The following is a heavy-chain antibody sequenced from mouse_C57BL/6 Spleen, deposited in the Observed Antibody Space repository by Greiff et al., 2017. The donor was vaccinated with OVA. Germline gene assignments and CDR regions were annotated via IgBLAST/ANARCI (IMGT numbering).Heavy chain of an antibody. CDR3: TREGDGGAMDY. D-gene: IGHD3-3*01. CDR1: GFTFSSYA. J-gene: IGHJ4*01. V-gene: IGHV5-9-1*02. Sequence: EVHLVESGEGLVKPGGSLKLSCAASGFTFSSYAMSWVRQTPEKRLEWVAYISSGGDYIYYADTVKGRFTISRDNARNTLYLQMSSLKSEDTAMYYCTREGDGGAMDYWGQGTSVTVSS. CDR2: ISSGGDYI.